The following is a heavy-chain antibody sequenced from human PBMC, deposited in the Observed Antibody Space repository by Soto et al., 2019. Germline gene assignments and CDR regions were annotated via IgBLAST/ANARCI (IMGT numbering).Heavy chain of an antibody. V-gene: IGHV1-46*01. CDR3: ARDRPYYSRTSCYEGNGYYSYYGMDV. Sequence: PSVKVSCKASGYTFTSYYMHWVRQAPGQGLEWMGIINPSGGSTSYAQKFQGRVTMTRDTSTSTVYMELSSLRSEDTAVYYCARDRPYYSRTSCYEGNGYYSYYGMDVWGQGTTVTVAS. D-gene: IGHD2-2*01. CDR2: INPSGGST. J-gene: IGHJ6*02. CDR1: GYTFTSYY.